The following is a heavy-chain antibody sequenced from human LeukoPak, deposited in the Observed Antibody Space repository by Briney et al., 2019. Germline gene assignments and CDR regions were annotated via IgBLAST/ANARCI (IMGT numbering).Heavy chain of an antibody. V-gene: IGHV4-39*07. J-gene: IGHJ4*02. CDR2: IYSSGHI. CDR3: ARAHLREVERFPFDY. CDR1: DGSVSSSNYY. Sequence: ASETLSLTCIVSDGSVSSSNYYWGWIRQPPGKGLEWIGSIYSSGHIYYNPSLKSRVTVSVDTSKKQFSLKLSSVTAADTAVYYCARAHLREVERFPFDYWGQGTLVTVSS. D-gene: IGHD3-3*01.